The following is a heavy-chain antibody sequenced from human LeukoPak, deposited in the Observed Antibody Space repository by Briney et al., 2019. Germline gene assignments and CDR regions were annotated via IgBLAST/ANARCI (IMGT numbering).Heavy chain of an antibody. Sequence: GGSLRLSCAASGFTFSRYWMHWVRQAPGKGGVGVSRINSDGSSTNYADSVKGRFTISSNNAKNTLYLQMNSLRAEDTAVYYCARGRLGGFFDYWGQGTLVTVSS. D-gene: IGHD3-16*01. CDR1: GFTFSRYW. CDR2: INSDGSST. V-gene: IGHV3-74*01. J-gene: IGHJ4*02. CDR3: ARGRLGGFFDY.